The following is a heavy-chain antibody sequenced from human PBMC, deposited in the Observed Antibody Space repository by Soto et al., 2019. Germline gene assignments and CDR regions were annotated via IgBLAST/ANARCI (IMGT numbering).Heavy chain of an antibody. V-gene: IGHV4-30-4*01. Sequence: SETLSLTCTVSGDSISSGDYYWSWIRQPPGKGLEWIGCIYYSGNTYYNPSLKSRVTISVDTSKNQFSLKLTSVTAADTAVYYCARDKITGLFDSWGQGTLVTSPQ. CDR1: GDSISSGDYY. CDR2: IYYSGNT. J-gene: IGHJ4*02. D-gene: IGHD2-8*02. CDR3: ARDKITGLFDS.